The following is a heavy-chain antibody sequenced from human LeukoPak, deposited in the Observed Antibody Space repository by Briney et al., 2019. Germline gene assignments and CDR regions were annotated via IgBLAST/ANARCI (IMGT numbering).Heavy chain of an antibody. D-gene: IGHD2-2*01. CDR2: IYYSGST. Sequence: PSETLSLTCTVSGGSINSRSYYWCWIRQCPGKGLGWIGSIYYSGSTYYNPSLKSRVTISVDTSKNQFSLKLSSVTAADTAIYYCARQDCSSSSCRNWFDTWGQGILVTVSS. J-gene: IGHJ5*02. CDR3: ARQDCSSSSCRNWFDT. V-gene: IGHV4-39*01. CDR1: GGSINSRSYY.